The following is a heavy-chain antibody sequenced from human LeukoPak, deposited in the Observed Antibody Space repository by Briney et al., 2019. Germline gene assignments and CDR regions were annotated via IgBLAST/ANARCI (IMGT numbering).Heavy chain of an antibody. D-gene: IGHD5-12*01. CDR3: AKQRYSGYFADAFDI. CDR1: GFTVSSNY. V-gene: IGHV3-30*02. Sequence: GGSLRLSCAASGFTVSSNYMSWVRQAPGKGLEWVAFIRYDGSNKYYADSVKGRFTISRDNSKNTLYLQMNSLRAEDTAVYYCAKQRYSGYFADAFDIWGQGTMVTVSS. J-gene: IGHJ3*02. CDR2: IRYDGSNK.